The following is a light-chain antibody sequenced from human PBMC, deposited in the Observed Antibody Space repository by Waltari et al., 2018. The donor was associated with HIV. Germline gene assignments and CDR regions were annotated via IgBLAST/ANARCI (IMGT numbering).Light chain of an antibody. J-gene: IGKJ2*01. Sequence: DIVMTQSVVSLSVSLGERATINCKSSRSVLYKSDYRDSLAWYQQKEGQPHKLLIYWAPSRESGVPERFTGTGSGTHFSLTIRSLQAEDVAVYFCQQYYSVPYTFGQGTKLEI. CDR3: QQYYSVPYT. CDR2: WAP. CDR1: RSVLYKSDYRDS. V-gene: IGKV4-1*01.